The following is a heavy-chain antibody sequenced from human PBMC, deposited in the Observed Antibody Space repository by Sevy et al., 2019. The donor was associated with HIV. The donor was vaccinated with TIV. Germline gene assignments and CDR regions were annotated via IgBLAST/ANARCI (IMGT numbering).Heavy chain of an antibody. CDR1: GFSVSSSY. CDR3: ARASRVTLILIVRIGWHFDL. Sequence: ASVKVSCAASGFSVSSSYVTWVRQAPGKGLEWVSVISTDGSTYYADSVKGRFTISRDSSKNTLSLQMNSLRGEDTAVYYCARASRVTLILIVRIGWHFDLWGRGTLVTVSS. CDR2: ISTDGST. D-gene: IGHD3-22*01. V-gene: IGHV3-53*01. J-gene: IGHJ2*01.